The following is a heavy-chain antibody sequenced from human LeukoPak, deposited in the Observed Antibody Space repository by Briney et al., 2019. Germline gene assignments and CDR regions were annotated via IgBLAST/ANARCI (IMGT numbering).Heavy chain of an antibody. D-gene: IGHD4-23*01. CDR3: ARDFGGALDAYYAMDV. V-gene: IGHV3-23*01. CDR2: SGSGGGT. J-gene: IGHJ6*02. Sequence: HSGGSLRLSCAASGFTFRSYAMTWVRQAPGKGLEWVSVSGSGGGTYYADSVKGRFTISRDNSKNTLYLQMNSLRAEDTAIYYCARDFGGALDAYYAMDVWGQGTTVTVSS. CDR1: GFTFRSYA.